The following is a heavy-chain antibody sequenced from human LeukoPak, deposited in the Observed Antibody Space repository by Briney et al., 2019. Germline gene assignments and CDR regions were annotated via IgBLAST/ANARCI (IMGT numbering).Heavy chain of an antibody. CDR3: ARSPYGSGKVFDY. CDR1: GGSFSGYY. D-gene: IGHD3-10*01. CDR2: INHSGST. Sequence: SETLSLTCAVYGGSFSGYYWSWIRQPPGKGLEWIGEINHSGSTNYNPSLRSRVTISVDTSKNQFSLKLSSVTAADTAVYCCARSPYGSGKVFDYWGQGTLVTVSS. J-gene: IGHJ4*02. V-gene: IGHV4-34*01.